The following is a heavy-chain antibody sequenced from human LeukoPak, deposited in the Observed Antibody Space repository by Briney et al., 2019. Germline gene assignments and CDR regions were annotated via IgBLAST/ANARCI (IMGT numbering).Heavy chain of an antibody. CDR1: GFNFSSYA. Sequence: GGSLRLSCAASGFNFSSYAMSWVRQAPGKGLEWVSAISGSGGNTYYADSVKGRFTISRDNSKNTLYLQMNSLRAEDTALYYCAKDRGSSSCLDYWGQGTLVTVSS. CDR3: AKDRGSSSCLDY. V-gene: IGHV3-23*01. CDR2: ISGSGGNT. D-gene: IGHD6-13*01. J-gene: IGHJ4*02.